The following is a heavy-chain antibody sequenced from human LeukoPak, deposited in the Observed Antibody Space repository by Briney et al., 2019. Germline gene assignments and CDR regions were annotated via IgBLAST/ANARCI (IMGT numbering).Heavy chain of an antibody. V-gene: IGHV3-21*01. D-gene: IGHD3-22*01. CDR1: GFTFSSYS. CDR2: ISRSSSYI. Sequence: GGSLRLSCAASGFTFSSYSMNWVRQAPGKGLEWVSSISRSSSYIYYADSVKGRFTISRDNAKNSLYLQMNSLSAEDTAVYYCARDPSAYYYDTPPSWFDPWGQGTLVTVSS. J-gene: IGHJ5*02. CDR3: ARDPSAYYYDTPPSWFDP.